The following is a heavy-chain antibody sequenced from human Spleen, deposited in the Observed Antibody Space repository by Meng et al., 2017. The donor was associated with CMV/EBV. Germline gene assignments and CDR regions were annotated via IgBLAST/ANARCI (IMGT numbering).Heavy chain of an antibody. CDR3: AKDTGYYGTESYWDDVFDI. Sequence: GGSLRLSCAASGFTFSTYSMNWVRQAPGRGLEWVSSITTGSGYIYYADSVKGRFTISRDNAKNSLYLQMNNLGVEDTALYYCAKDTGYYGTESYWDDVFDIWGQGTMVTVSS. D-gene: IGHD3-10*01. V-gene: IGHV3-21*04. CDR1: GFTFSTYS. J-gene: IGHJ3*02. CDR2: ITTGSGYI.